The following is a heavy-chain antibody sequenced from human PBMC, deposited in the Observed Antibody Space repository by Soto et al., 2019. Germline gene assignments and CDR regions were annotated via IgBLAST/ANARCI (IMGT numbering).Heavy chain of an antibody. CDR3: ARLVDDSSGWYYFDY. CDR1: GGSIRSYY. V-gene: IGHV4-59*08. J-gene: IGHJ4*02. Sequence: SETLSLTCTVSGGSIRSYYWSWIRQPPGKGLEWIGYIYNNGSTNYNPSLKSRVTISIDTSKNQFSLKLSSVTAADTAVYYCARLVDDSSGWYYFDYWGQGTLVTVSS. CDR2: IYNNGST. D-gene: IGHD6-13*01.